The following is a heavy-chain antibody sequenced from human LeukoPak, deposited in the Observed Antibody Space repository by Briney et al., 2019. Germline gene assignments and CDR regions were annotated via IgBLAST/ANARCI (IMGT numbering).Heavy chain of an antibody. CDR1: GFTFGSYG. Sequence: GGSLRPSCAASGFTFGSYGMHWVRQAPGKGLEWVAVISYDGSNKYYADSVKGRFTISRDNSKNTLYLQMNSLRAEDTAVYYCAKDLVLGGYYGSGESLGSAFDIWGQGTMVTVSS. CDR3: AKDLVLGGYYGSGESLGSAFDI. V-gene: IGHV3-30*18. CDR2: ISYDGSNK. D-gene: IGHD3-10*01. J-gene: IGHJ3*02.